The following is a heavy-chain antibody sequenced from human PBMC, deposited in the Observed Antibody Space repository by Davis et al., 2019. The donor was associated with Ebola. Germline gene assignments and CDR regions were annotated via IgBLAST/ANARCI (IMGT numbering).Heavy chain of an antibody. CDR1: GYTFPTYV. J-gene: IGHJ4*02. CDR2: INAGNGNT. CDR3: ARGGKYDSGGYLNY. Sequence: ASVKVSCKASGYTFPTYVMHWVRQAPGQRLEWMGWINAGNGNTKYSQKFQGRVTITRDTSASTAYLELSSLRSEDTAVYFCARGGKYDSGGYLNYWGQGTLVNVSS. V-gene: IGHV1-3*01. D-gene: IGHD3-22*01.